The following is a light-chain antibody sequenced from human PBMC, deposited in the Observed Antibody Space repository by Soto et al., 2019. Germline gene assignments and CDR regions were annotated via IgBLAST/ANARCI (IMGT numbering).Light chain of an antibody. V-gene: IGLV3-21*02. CDR2: DDS. CDR3: QVLDSSSDHVV. Sequence: SYELTQPPSVSVAPGQTARITCGGNHIGSKSVHWYQQKPGQAPVLVVYDDSERPSGIPERFSGSNSGNTATLTISRVEAGDEADYYCQVLDSSSDHVVVGGGTKLTVL. J-gene: IGLJ2*01. CDR1: HIGSKS.